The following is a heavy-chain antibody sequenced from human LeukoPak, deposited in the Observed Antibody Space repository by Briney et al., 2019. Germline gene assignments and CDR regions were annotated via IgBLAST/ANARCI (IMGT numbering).Heavy chain of an antibody. D-gene: IGHD3-10*01. CDR1: GFTFSSYSMN. J-gene: IGHJ5*02. CDR2: IYYSGST. CDR3: ARLGSNYYGSGSYYFDP. Sequence: GSLRLSCAASGFTFSSYSMNWVRQAPGKGLEWIGSIYYSGSTYYNPSLKSRVTISVDTSKNQFSLKLSSVTAADTAVYYCARLGSNYYGSGSYYFDPWGQGTLVTVSS. V-gene: IGHV4-39*01.